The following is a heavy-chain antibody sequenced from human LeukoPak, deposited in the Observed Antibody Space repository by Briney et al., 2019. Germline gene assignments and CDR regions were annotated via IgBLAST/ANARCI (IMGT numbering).Heavy chain of an antibody. CDR2: IDIDGNA. J-gene: IGHJ4*02. CDR1: GFIVSNTY. V-gene: IGHV3-53*01. D-gene: IGHD3-10*02. Sequence: PGGSLRLSCAASGFIVSNTYMTWVRQAPGQGLEWVSVIDIDGNAYYAGSVKGRFTMSRDHSKNTVYLQMNGPRAEDTAVYYCARDTMLTKGGLDYWGLGTLVTVSS. CDR3: ARDTMLTKGGLDY.